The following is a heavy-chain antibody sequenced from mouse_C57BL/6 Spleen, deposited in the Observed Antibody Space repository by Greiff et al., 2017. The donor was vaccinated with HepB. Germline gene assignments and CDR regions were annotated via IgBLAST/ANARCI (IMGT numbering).Heavy chain of an antibody. V-gene: IGHV1-26*01. CDR1: GYTFTDYY. D-gene: IGHD1-1*01. CDR2: INPNNGGT. Sequence: VQLQQSGPELVKPGASVKISCKASGYTFTDYYMNWVKQSHGKSLEWIGDINPNNGGTSYNQKFKGKATLTVDKSSSTAYMELRSLTSEDSAVYYCARWDGSPYYFDYWGQGTTLTVSS. J-gene: IGHJ2*01. CDR3: ARWDGSPYYFDY.